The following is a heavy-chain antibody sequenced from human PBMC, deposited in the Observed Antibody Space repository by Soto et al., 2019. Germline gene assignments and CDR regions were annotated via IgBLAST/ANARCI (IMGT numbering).Heavy chain of an antibody. V-gene: IGHV3-23*01. CDR1: GFTFSSYA. CDR3: AKQKGPPRFDP. J-gene: IGHJ5*02. CDR2: ISGSGGST. Sequence: GGSLRLSCAASGFTFSSYAMSWVRQAPGKGLERVSAISGSGGSTYYADSVKGRFTISRDNSKNTLYLQMNSLRAKDTAVYYCAKQKGPPRFDPWGQGTLVTVSS.